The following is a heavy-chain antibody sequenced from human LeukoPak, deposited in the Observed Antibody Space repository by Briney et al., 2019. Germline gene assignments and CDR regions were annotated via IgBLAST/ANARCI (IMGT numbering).Heavy chain of an antibody. D-gene: IGHD5-12*01. CDR2: IIPIFGTA. CDR1: GGTFSSYA. J-gene: IGHJ6*02. V-gene: IGHV1-69*13. Sequence: SVKVSCKASGGTFSSYAISWVRQAPGQGLEWMGGIIPIFGTANYAQKFQGRVTITADESTSTAYMELSSLRSEDTAVYYCARWGYPGSYGMDVWGQGTTVTVSS. CDR3: ARWGYPGSYGMDV.